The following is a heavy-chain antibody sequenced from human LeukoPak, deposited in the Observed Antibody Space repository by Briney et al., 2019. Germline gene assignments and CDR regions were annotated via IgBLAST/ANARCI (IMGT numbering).Heavy chain of an antibody. CDR3: ARDRAAAGLYNWFDP. CDR1: GFTFSSYS. Sequence: GGSLRLSCAASGFTFSSYSMNWVRQAPGQGREWVSYISSSSSTIYYADSVKGRFTISRDNAKNSLYLQMNSLRAEDTAVYYCARDRAAAGLYNWFDPWGQGTLVTVSS. D-gene: IGHD6-13*01. V-gene: IGHV3-48*01. CDR2: ISSSSSTI. J-gene: IGHJ5*02.